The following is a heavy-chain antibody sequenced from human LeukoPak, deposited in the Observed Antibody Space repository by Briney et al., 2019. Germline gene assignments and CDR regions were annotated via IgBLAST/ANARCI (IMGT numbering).Heavy chain of an antibody. J-gene: IGHJ4*02. V-gene: IGHV3-11*01. CDR1: GFTFSDYY. CDR2: ISSSGSTI. Sequence: GGFLRLSCAASGFTFSDYYMSWIRQAPRKGLEWVSYISSSGSTIYYADSVKGRFTISRDNSKNTLYLQMNSLRAEDTAVYYCAKGGNIVATMIDYWGQGTLVTVSS. D-gene: IGHD5-12*01. CDR3: AKGGNIVATMIDY.